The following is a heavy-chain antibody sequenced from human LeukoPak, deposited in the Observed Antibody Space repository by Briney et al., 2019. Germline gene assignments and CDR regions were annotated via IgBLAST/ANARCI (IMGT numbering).Heavy chain of an antibody. D-gene: IGHD3-3*01. CDR2: ISGSGGST. Sequence: GGSLRLSCAASGFTFSSYAMSWVRQAPGKGLEWVSAISGSGGSTYYADSVKGRFTISRDNSKNTLYLQMNSLRAEDTAVYYCAKDVPTQYDFWSGYPLFDYWGRGTLVTVSS. CDR1: GFTFSSYA. V-gene: IGHV3-23*01. CDR3: AKDVPTQYDFWSGYPLFDY. J-gene: IGHJ4*02.